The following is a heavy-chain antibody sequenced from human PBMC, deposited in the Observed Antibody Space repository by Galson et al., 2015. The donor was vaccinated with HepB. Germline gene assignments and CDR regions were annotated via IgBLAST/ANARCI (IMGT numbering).Heavy chain of an antibody. V-gene: IGHV3-30*04. CDR1: GFTFSSYA. J-gene: IGHJ3*02. CDR3: ARDEQWLVLGGAFDI. D-gene: IGHD6-19*01. Sequence: SLRLSCAASGFTFSSYAMHWVRKAPGKGLEWVAVISYDGSNKYYADSVKGRFTISRDNSKNTLYLQINSLRAEDTAVYYCARDEQWLVLGGAFDIWGQGTMVTVSS. CDR2: ISYDGSNK.